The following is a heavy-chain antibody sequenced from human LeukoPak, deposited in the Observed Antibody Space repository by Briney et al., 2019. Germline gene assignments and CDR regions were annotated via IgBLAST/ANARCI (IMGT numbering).Heavy chain of an antibody. CDR2: ISAYNGNT. Sequence: ASVKVSCKASGYTFTSYGISWVRQAPGQGLEWMGWISAYNGNTNYAQKLQGRVTMTTDTSTSTAYMELRSLRSDDTAVYYCARDTPGIAAAGTRDYWGQGTLVTVSS. CDR3: ARDTPGIAAAGTRDY. V-gene: IGHV1-18*01. CDR1: GYTFTSYG. D-gene: IGHD6-13*01. J-gene: IGHJ4*02.